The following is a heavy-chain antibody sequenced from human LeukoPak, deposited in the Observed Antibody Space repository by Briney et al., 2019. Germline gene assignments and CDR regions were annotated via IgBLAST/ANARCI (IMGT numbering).Heavy chain of an antibody. CDR3: ARAREVGAYYNWFDP. Sequence: SETLSLTCAVSGYSISSGYYWGWIRQPPGKGLEWIGSIYHSGGTYYNPSLKSRVTISVDTSKNQFSLKLSSVTAADTAVYYCARAREVGAYYNWFDPWGQGTLVTVSS. CDR1: GYSISSGYY. J-gene: IGHJ5*02. CDR2: IYHSGGT. V-gene: IGHV4-38-2*01. D-gene: IGHD1-26*01.